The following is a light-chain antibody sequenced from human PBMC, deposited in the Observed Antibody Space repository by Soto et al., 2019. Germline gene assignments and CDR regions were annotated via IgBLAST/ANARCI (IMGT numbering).Light chain of an antibody. V-gene: IGKV3-15*01. J-gene: IGKJ2*01. CDR2: GAS. Sequence: EIVMTQSPATLSVSPGERVTLSCRATQSLNYNLAWYQQKPGQAPRLLIQGASTRATGIPVRFSGSGSGTEFTLTISSLQSEDFAVYYCQQYKNWYTFGQGTKLEIK. CDR3: QQYKNWYT. CDR1: QSLNYN.